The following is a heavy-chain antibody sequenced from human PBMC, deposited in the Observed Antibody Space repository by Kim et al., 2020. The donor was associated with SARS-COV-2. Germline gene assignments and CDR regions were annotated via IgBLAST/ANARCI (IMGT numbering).Heavy chain of an antibody. CDR3: ARLVGATFDP. D-gene: IGHD1-26*01. V-gene: IGHV4-61*01. CDR2: IYYSGTT. Sequence: SETLSLTCIVSGDSVNTGSYYWSWIRQPPGKGLEWIGHIYYSGTTNYSPSLRSRVTMSVDTSNNQFSLKLSSVTAADTAVYYCARLVGATFDPWGQGTLV. J-gene: IGHJ5*02. CDR1: GDSVNTGSYY.